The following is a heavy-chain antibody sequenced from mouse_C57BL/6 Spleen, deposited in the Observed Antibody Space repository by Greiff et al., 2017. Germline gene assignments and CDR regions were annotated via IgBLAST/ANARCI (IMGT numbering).Heavy chain of an antibody. D-gene: IGHD2-4*01. J-gene: IGHJ2*01. CDR3: ARYDYGGSYFDY. Sequence: VQLKESGPGLAKPSQSLSLTCSVTGYSITSDYLNWIRKFPENKLEYMGYISYSGSTYYNTTLKSRISITRDTSKHQYYLQLNSVTTEDTATYYGARYDYGGSYFDYWGQGTTLTVSS. CDR1: GYSITSDY. V-gene: IGHV3-8*01. CDR2: ISYSGST.